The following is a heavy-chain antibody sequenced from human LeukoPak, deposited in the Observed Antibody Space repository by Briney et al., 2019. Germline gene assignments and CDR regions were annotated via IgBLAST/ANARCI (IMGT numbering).Heavy chain of an antibody. Sequence: PGRSLRLSCAASGFTFSSYGMHWVRQAPGKGLEWVAVIWYDESEKYHADSVKGRFTISRDVSKNTLYLQMNSLRAEDTAVYYCARDGGIGLDYWGQGTLVTVSS. CDR2: IWYDESEK. J-gene: IGHJ4*02. V-gene: IGHV3-33*08. CDR1: GFTFSSYG. D-gene: IGHD3-3*01. CDR3: ARDGGIGLDY.